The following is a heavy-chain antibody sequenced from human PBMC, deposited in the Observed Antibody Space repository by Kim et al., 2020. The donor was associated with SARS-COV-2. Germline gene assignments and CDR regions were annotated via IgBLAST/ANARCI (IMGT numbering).Heavy chain of an antibody. J-gene: IGHJ5*02. Sequence: YSQKFQGRVTITRDTSASTAYMELSSLRSEDTAVYYCARVVVRGVNWFDPWCQGTLVTVSS. D-gene: IGHD3-10*01. CDR3: ARVVVRGVNWFDP. V-gene: IGHV1-3*01.